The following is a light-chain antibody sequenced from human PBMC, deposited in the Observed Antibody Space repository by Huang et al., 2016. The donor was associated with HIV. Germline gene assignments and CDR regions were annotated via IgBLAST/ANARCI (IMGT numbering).Light chain of an antibody. Sequence: EIVLTQSPGTLSLSLVERATLSCRASQSVSISYLAWYQQKTGQAPRLLIYGASNRATGIPDRFRGSGSVTDLPVTISSLEPEDIAVYYCQQYGYSPRTFGQGTKVEIK. CDR3: QQYGYSPRT. V-gene: IGKV3-20*01. CDR2: GAS. CDR1: QSVSISY. J-gene: IGKJ1*01.